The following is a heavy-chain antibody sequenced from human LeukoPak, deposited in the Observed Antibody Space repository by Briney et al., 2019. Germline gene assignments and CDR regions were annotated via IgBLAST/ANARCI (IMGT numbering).Heavy chain of an antibody. J-gene: IGHJ4*02. D-gene: IGHD6-19*01. Sequence: QPGRSLRLSCTASGFTFGDYAMSWVRQAPGKGLEWVGFIRSKAYGGTTEYAASVKGRFTISRDDSKSIAYLQMNSLKTEDTAVYYRTQRVGWYKTFDYWGQGTLVTVSS. CDR1: GFTFGDYA. V-gene: IGHV3-49*04. CDR2: IRSKAYGGTT. CDR3: TQRVGWYKTFDY.